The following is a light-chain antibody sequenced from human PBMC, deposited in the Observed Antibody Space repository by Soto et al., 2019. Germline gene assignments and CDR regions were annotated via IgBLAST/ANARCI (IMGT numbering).Light chain of an antibody. V-gene: IGLV2-14*01. Sequence: QSALTQPASVSGSPGQSITISCTGTSSDVGGYNYVSWYQQHPGKAPKLMIYEVSNRPSGVSNRFSGSKSGNTASLTISGLQAEDEADYYCSSYTSSSRGEVFGGGTKLTVL. J-gene: IGLJ2*01. CDR2: EVS. CDR3: SSYTSSSRGEV. CDR1: SSDVGGYNY.